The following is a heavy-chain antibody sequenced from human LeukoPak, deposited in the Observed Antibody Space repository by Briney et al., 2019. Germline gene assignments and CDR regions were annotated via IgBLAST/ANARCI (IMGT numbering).Heavy chain of an antibody. Sequence: GASVKVSCKASGYTFTSYDINWVRQATGQGLEWMGWMNPNSGNTGYAQKFQGRVTITRNTSISTAYMELSSLRSEDTAGYYCARVALYDYSNRRRRYYFDYWGQGTLVTVSS. CDR3: ARVALYDYSNRRRRYYFDY. CDR1: GYTFTSYD. D-gene: IGHD4-11*01. CDR2: MNPNSGNT. J-gene: IGHJ4*02. V-gene: IGHV1-8*03.